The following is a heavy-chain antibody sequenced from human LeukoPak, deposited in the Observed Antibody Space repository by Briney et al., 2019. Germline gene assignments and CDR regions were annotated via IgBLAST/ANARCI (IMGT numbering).Heavy chain of an antibody. J-gene: IGHJ1*01. CDR1: GGSISSYY. V-gene: IGHV4-59*12. CDR3: ARDGSNEGSSWIEYFQH. Sequence: SETLSLTCTVSGGSISSYYWSWIRQPPGKGLEWIGYIYYSGSTNYNPSLKSRVTISVDTSKNQFSLKLSSVTAADTAVYYCARDGSNEGSSWIEYFQHWGQGTLVTVSS. CDR2: IYYSGST. D-gene: IGHD6-13*01.